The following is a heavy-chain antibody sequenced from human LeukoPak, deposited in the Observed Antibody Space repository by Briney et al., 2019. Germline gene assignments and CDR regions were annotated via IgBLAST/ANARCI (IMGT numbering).Heavy chain of an antibody. CDR2: ISWEGQTT. CDR1: GFTFDDFA. CDR3: TRDTDFGSSTNYFDH. V-gene: IGHV3-43*01. D-gene: IGHD3-10*01. Sequence: PVGSLRLSCAASGFTFDDFAMHWVRQAPGKGLEWVSLISWEGQTTYYADSVRGRFTISRDNSKNSLYLQMNSLTTDDTAFYYCTRDTDFGSSTNYFDHWGQGTLVSVSS. J-gene: IGHJ4*02.